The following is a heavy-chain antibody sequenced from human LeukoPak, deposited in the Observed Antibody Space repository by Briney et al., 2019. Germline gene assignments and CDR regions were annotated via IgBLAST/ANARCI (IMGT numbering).Heavy chain of an antibody. Sequence: GSLRLSCAASGFTFSTYAMSWIRQPPGKGLEWIGEISHSGSTNYSPSLKSRVTISVDTSKNQFSLNLSSVTAADTAVYYCARALVRATMVWYFDLWGRGTLVTVSS. D-gene: IGHD5-12*01. CDR2: ISHSGST. V-gene: IGHV4-34*01. CDR1: GFTFSTYA. CDR3: ARALVRATMVWYFDL. J-gene: IGHJ2*01.